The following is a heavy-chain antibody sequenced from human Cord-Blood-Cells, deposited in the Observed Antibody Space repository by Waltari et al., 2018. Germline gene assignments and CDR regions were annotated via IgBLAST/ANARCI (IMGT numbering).Heavy chain of an antibody. Sequence: QVQLQESGPGLVKPSETLSLTCTVSGGSISSYYWSWIRQPAGKGLEWIGRIYTSGSTNYNPPLRMRVTMSVDTSKNQLSLKLSSVTAADTAVYYCARGNSDCSGGSCSPMSAFDIWGQGTMVTVSS. D-gene: IGHD2-15*01. CDR2: IYTSGST. J-gene: IGHJ3*02. CDR3: ARGNSDCSGGSCSPMSAFDI. V-gene: IGHV4-4*07. CDR1: GGSISSYY.